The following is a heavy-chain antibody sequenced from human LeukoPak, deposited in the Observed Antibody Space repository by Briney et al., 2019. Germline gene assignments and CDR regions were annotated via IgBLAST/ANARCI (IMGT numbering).Heavy chain of an antibody. CDR2: INPNSGGT. D-gene: IGHD3-22*01. V-gene: IGHV1-2*02. J-gene: IGHJ3*02. Sequence: ASVKVPCKASGYTFTGYYMHWVRQAPGQGLERMGWINPNSGGTNYAQKFQGRVTMTRDTSISTAYMELSRLRSDDTAVYYCARVLYRGYYPQAFDIWGQGTMVTVSS. CDR3: ARVLYRGYYPQAFDI. CDR1: GYTFTGYY.